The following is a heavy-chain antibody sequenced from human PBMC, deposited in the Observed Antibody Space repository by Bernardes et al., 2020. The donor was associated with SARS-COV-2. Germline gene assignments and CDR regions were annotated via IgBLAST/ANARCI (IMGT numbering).Heavy chain of an antibody. CDR3: ARDAGSGWYRFDY. J-gene: IGHJ4*02. D-gene: IGHD6-19*01. CDR2: ISAYNGNT. Sequence: ASVKVSCKASGYTFPTYGISWARQAPGQGLEWMGWISAYNGNTNYAQKFQGRVTMTTDTSTSTAYMELRSLRSDDTAVYHCARDAGSGWYRFDYWGQGTLVTVSS. V-gene: IGHV1-18*01. CDR1: GYTFPTYG.